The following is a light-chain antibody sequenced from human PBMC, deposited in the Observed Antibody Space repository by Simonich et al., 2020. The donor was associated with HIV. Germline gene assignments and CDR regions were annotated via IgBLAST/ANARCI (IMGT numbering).Light chain of an antibody. J-gene: IGLJ3*02. V-gene: IGLV2-14*01. CDR2: DAS. CDR1: SSDVGGYNY. Sequence: QSALTQPASVSGSPGQSITISCTGTSSDVGGYNYVSWYQQPPGKAPQLMIYDASKRPSGVSNRFSGSKSGNTASLTISGLQAEDEADYYCSSYRSSSTWVFGGGTKLTVL. CDR3: SSYRSSSTWV.